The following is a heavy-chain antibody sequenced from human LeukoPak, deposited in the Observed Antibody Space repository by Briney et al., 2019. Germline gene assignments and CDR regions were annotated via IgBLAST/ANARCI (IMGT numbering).Heavy chain of an antibody. J-gene: IGHJ4*02. V-gene: IGHV3-7*01. CDR1: GFSFSTW. D-gene: IGHD1-26*01. CDR2: IKEDGTEK. Sequence: GGSLRLSCVGSGFSFSTWITWVRQAPGKGLEWVANIKEDGTEKYYVDSVRGRFTISRDNAKNSVYLQMNSLRVEDTAVYYCARDLGWLLLDYWGRGTLVTVSS. CDR3: ARDLGWLLLDY.